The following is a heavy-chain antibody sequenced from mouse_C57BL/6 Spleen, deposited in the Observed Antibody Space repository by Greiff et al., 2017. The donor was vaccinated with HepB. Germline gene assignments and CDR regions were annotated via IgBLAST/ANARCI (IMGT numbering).Heavy chain of an antibody. CDR3: ARRDYDGPAWFAY. D-gene: IGHD2-4*01. J-gene: IGHJ3*01. CDR2: IYPGGGYT. Sequence: QVQLKESGAELVRPGTSVKMSCKASGYTFTNYWIGWAKQRPGHGLEWIGDIYPGGGYTNYNEKFKGKATLTADKSSSTAYMQFSSLTSEDSAIYYCARRDYDGPAWFAYWGQGTLVTVSA. V-gene: IGHV1-63*01. CDR1: GYTFTNYW.